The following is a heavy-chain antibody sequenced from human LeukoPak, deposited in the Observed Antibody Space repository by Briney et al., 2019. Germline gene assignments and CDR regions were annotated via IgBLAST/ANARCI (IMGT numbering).Heavy chain of an antibody. CDR1: GFTFSSYA. CDR3: AKSEGDYFDY. J-gene: IGHJ4*02. Sequence: GGSLRLSCAASGFTFSSYAMSWVRQAPGKGLEWVSAISGNGDNTYYADSVKGRFTISRDNSKNTLYLQMNSLRAEDTAVYYCAKSEGDYFDYWGQGTLVTVSS. V-gene: IGHV3-23*01. CDR2: ISGNGDNT.